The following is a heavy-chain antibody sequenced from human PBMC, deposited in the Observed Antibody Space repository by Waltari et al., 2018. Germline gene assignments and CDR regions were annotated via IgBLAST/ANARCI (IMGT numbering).Heavy chain of an antibody. V-gene: IGHV3-23*01. CDR3: AKDPSSSAYAFDI. Sequence: LQLQESGPGLVKPSETLSLTCPVSGGSISSSSYYWGWIRQPPGKGLEWVSAISGSGGSTYYADSVKGRFTISRDKSKNTLYLQMNSLRAEDTAVYYCAKDPSSSAYAFDIWGQGTMVTVSS. CDR1: GGSISSSSYY. D-gene: IGHD6-6*01. CDR2: ISGSGGST. J-gene: IGHJ3*02.